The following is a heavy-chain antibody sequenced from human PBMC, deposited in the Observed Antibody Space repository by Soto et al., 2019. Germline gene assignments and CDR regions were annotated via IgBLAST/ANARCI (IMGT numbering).Heavy chain of an antibody. V-gene: IGHV1-69*01. CDR3: ARGGGYCSGGSCYSRWYYYYGMDV. CDR1: GGTFSSYA. CDR2: IIPIFGTA. D-gene: IGHD2-15*01. Sequence: QVQLVQSGAEVKKPGSSVKVSCKASGGTFSSYAISWVRQAPGQGLEWMGGIIPIFGTANYAQKFQGRVTITADESRRTANMELGSLGSEGTGVYYCARGGGYCSGGSCYSRWYYYYGMDVWGQGTTVTVSS. J-gene: IGHJ6*02.